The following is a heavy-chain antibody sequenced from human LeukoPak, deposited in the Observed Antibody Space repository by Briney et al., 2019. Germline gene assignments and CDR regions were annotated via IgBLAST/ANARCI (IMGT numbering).Heavy chain of an antibody. CDR3: ARGVVLWFGCFDY. V-gene: IGHV3-48*03. CDR2: ISSSGSTI. J-gene: IGHJ4*02. D-gene: IGHD3-10*01. Sequence: PGGSLRLSCAASGFTFSSYEMNWVRQAPGKGLEWVSYISSSGSTIYYADSVKGRFTISRDNAKNSLYLQMNSLRAEDTAVYYCARGVVLWFGCFDYWGQGTLVTVSS. CDR1: GFTFSSYE.